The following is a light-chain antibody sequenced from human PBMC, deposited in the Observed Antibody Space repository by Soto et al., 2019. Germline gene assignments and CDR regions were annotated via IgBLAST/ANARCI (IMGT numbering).Light chain of an antibody. CDR1: SGDFGDFDF. CDR3: CSYVTTTSSYV. CDR2: DVT. V-gene: IGLV2-14*03. Sequence: QSALTQPASVTGSPGQSITISCTGPSGDFGDFDFVSWYQQYPGKAPKVMIYDVTHRPSGVSTRFSGSKSGNTTSLTISGLHAENEAEYYCCSYVTTTSSYVFGTGTKLTV. J-gene: IGLJ1*01.